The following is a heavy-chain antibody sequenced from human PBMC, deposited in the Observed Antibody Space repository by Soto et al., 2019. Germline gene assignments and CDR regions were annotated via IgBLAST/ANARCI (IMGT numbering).Heavy chain of an antibody. CDR1: GFTFSSYW. V-gene: IGHV3-7*01. CDR2: IKQDGSEK. CDR3: ASRGGYNWNYFDY. Sequence: GGSLRLSCAASGFTFSSYWMSWVRQAPGKGLEWVANIKQDGSEKYYVDSVKGRFTISRDNAKNSLYLQMNSLRAEDTAVYYCASRGGYNWNYFDYWGQGTLVTVSS. D-gene: IGHD1-20*01. J-gene: IGHJ4*02.